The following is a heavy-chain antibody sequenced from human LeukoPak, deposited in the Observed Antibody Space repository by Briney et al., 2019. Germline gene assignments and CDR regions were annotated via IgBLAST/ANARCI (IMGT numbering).Heavy chain of an antibody. V-gene: IGHV1-8*01. CDR1: GYTFTSYD. D-gene: IGHD2-2*01. Sequence: GASVKVSCTASGYTFTSYDINWVRQATGQGLEWMGWMNPNSGNTGYAQKFQGRVTMTRNTSISTAYMELSSLRSEDTAVYYCARTYCSSTSCYRRRANWFDPWGQGTLVTVSS. J-gene: IGHJ5*02. CDR2: MNPNSGNT. CDR3: ARTYCSSTSCYRRRANWFDP.